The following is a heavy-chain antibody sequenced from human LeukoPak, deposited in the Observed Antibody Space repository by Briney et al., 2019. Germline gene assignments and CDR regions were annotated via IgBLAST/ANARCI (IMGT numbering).Heavy chain of an antibody. CDR1: GFTFTSSA. V-gene: IGHV1-58*02. Sequence: GTSVKVSCKASGFTFTSSAMQWVRQARGQRLEWIGWIVVGSGNTDYAQKFQERVTITRDMSTSTAYMELSSLRSEDTAVYYCARVYYPSGFDPWGQGTLVTVSS. CDR3: ARVYYPSGFDP. D-gene: IGHD2-8*01. J-gene: IGHJ5*02. CDR2: IVVGSGNT.